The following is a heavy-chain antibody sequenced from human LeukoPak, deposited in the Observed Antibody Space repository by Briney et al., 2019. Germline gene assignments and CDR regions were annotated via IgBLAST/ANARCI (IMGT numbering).Heavy chain of an antibody. D-gene: IGHD2-2*01. V-gene: IGHV4-4*07. CDR1: GGSISSYY. CDR3: ARASTYCSSTSCYLDY. CDR2: IYTSGST. J-gene: IGHJ4*02. Sequence: SETLSLTCTVSGGSISSYYWSWIRQPAGKGLEWIGRIYTSGSTNYNPSLKSRVTMSVDTSKNQFSLKLSSVTAADTAVYYCARASTYCSSTSCYLDYWGQGTLVTVSS.